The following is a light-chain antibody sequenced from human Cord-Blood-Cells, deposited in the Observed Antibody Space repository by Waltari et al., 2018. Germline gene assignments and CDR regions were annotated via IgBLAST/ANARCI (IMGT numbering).Light chain of an antibody. Sequence: QSALTQPASVSGSPGQSITISCTGTSSDVGSYNLVSWYQQHPGKAPKLMIFEGSKRPSGVSNLFSGSRSGNMASLTTAGLGAEDEADYYGCSYAGSSTWVFGGGTKLTVL. J-gene: IGLJ3*02. CDR3: CSYAGSSTWV. V-gene: IGLV2-23*01. CDR2: EGS. CDR1: SSDVGSYNL.